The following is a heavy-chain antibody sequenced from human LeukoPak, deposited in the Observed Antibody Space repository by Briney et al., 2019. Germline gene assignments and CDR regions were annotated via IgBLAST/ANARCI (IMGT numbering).Heavy chain of an antibody. CDR1: GFTFSSYG. D-gene: IGHD6-19*01. CDR3: ARGPSVGSGWSPDY. CDR2: ISSSGSPI. J-gene: IGHJ4*02. V-gene: IGHV3-48*04. Sequence: GGSLRLSCAASGFTFSSYGMHWVRQAPGKGLEWVSYISSSGSPIYYADSVKGRFTISRDNAKNSLYLQMNSLRAEDTAVYYCARGPSVGSGWSPDYWGQGTLVTVSS.